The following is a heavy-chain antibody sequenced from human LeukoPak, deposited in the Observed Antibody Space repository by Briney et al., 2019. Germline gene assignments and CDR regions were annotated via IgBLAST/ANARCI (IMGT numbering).Heavy chain of an antibody. J-gene: IGHJ4*02. CDR3: AKDDYGDYNDY. CDR2: ISGSGGST. D-gene: IGHD4-17*01. Sequence: QPGGSLRLSCAASGFTVSIKYMSWVRQAPGKRLEWVSAISGSGGSTYYADSVKGRFTISRDNSKNTLYLQMNSLRAEDTAVYYCAKDDYGDYNDYWGQGTLVTVSS. CDR1: GFTVSIKY. V-gene: IGHV3-23*01.